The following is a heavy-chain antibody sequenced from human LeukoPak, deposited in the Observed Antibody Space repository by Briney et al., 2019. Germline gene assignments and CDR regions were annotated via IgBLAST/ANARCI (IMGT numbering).Heavy chain of an antibody. Sequence: SETLSLTCTVSGGSISSSSYYWGWIRQPPGKGLEWIGSIYYSGSTYYNPSLKSRVTISVDTSKNQFSLKLSSVTAADTAVYYCARPGGYTAMVYASDIWGQGTMVTVSS. V-gene: IGHV4-39*01. J-gene: IGHJ3*02. D-gene: IGHD5-18*01. CDR2: IYYSGST. CDR1: GGSISSSSYY. CDR3: ARPGGYTAMVYASDI.